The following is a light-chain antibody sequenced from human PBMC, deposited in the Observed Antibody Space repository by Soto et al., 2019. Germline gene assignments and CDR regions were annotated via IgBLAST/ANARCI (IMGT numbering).Light chain of an antibody. V-gene: IGLV2-14*01. Sequence: QSALTQPASVSGSPGQSITISCTGTSSDVGGYNYVSWYQQYPGKVPKLMIYDVSNRPSGVSNRFSGSKSGNTASLTISGLQAEDEADYYCSSYTSSSTQVFGGGTKLTVL. CDR3: SSYTSSSTQV. CDR1: SSDVGGYNY. CDR2: DVS. J-gene: IGLJ2*01.